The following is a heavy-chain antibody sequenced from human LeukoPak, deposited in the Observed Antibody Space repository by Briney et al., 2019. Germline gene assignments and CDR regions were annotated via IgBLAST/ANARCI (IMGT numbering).Heavy chain of an antibody. CDR2: IDYSAST. D-gene: IGHD2-15*01. J-gene: IGHJ4*02. V-gene: IGHV4-59*01. Sequence: SETLSLTCTVSGGSISTYYWSWIRQPPGKGLEWIAYIDYSASTNYNPSLKSRVTISVDTSKNQFSLKLSSVTAADTAVYYCARDRSRGLFRPGPWYFDYWGQGTLVTVSS. CDR1: GGSISTYY. CDR3: ARDRSRGLFRPGPWYFDY.